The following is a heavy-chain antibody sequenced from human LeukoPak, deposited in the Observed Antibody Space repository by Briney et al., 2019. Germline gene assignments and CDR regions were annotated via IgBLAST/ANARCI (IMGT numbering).Heavy chain of an antibody. Sequence: GASVKVSCKASGYTFTGYYVHWVRQAPGQGLEWMGGIIPIFATANYAQKFQGRVTITADESTSTAYMELSSLRSEDTAVYYCARGPITTRSHFDYWGQGTLVTVSS. J-gene: IGHJ4*02. V-gene: IGHV1-69*13. D-gene: IGHD3-22*01. CDR3: ARGPITTRSHFDY. CDR1: GYTFTGYY. CDR2: IIPIFATA.